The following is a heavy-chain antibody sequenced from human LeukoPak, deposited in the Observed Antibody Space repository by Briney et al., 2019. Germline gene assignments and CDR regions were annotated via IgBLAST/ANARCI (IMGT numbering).Heavy chain of an antibody. CDR2: ISGSGGST. V-gene: IGHV3-23*01. D-gene: IGHD3-22*01. CDR1: GSTFSSYA. Sequence: GGSLRLSCAASGSTFSSYAMSWVRQAPGKGLEWVSAISGSGGSTYYADSVKGRFTIPRDNSKNTLYLQMNSLRAKDTAVYYCAKAWDYDSSGYYYAPFDYWGQGTLVTVSS. CDR3: AKAWDYDSSGYYYAPFDY. J-gene: IGHJ4*02.